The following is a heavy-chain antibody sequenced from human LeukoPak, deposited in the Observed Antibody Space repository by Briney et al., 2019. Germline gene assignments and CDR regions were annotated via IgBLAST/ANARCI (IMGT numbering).Heavy chain of an antibody. D-gene: IGHD3-10*01. CDR3: ARDLITMVRGFDY. CDR2: ISAYNGNT. V-gene: IGHV1-18*01. CDR1: GYTFTSYG. J-gene: IGHJ4*02. Sequence: GASVKVSCKASGYTFTSYGISWVRQAPGQGLEWMGWISAYNGNTNYAQKFQGRVTMTTDTSISTAYMELSRLRSDDTAVYYCARDLITMVRGFDYWGQGTLVTVSS.